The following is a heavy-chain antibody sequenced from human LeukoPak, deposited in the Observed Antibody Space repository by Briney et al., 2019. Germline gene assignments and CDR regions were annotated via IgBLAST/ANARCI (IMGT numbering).Heavy chain of an antibody. CDR3: ARDTSPKGMDV. Sequence: SETLSLTCTVSGGSISSYYWSWIRQPPGKGLERIGYIYYSGSTNYNLSLKSRVTISVDTSKNQFSLKLSSVTAADTAVYYCARDTSPKGMDVWGQGTTVTVSS. CDR1: GGSISSYY. J-gene: IGHJ6*02. CDR2: IYYSGST. D-gene: IGHD3-3*01. V-gene: IGHV4-59*01.